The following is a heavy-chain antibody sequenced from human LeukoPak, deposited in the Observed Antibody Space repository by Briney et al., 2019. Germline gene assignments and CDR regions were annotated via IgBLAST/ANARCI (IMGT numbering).Heavy chain of an antibody. Sequence: SETLSLTCTVSGGSINNNYWNWIRQPPGKGLEWIGYIYYIGSTNYNPSLKSRITVSVDTSKNQFSLKLNSVTAADTALYYCAREKTSGYWYFDLWGRGTLVTVSS. D-gene: IGHD2-15*01. CDR3: AREKTSGYWYFDL. CDR1: GGSINNNY. V-gene: IGHV4-59*12. CDR2: IYYIGST. J-gene: IGHJ2*01.